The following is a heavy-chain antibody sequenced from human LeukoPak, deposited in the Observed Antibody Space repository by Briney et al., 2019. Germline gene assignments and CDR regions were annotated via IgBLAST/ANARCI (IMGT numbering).Heavy chain of an antibody. CDR2: INPSGGST. CDR3: ARDPRPSYDSSDYYYPGDY. V-gene: IGHV1-46*01. CDR1: GYTFTSYY. J-gene: IGHJ4*02. Sequence: ASVKVSCKASGYTFTSYYMHWVRQAPGQGLEWMAIINPSGGSTNYAQKFQGRVTMTRGTSTSTVYMERSSLRSEDTAVYYCARDPRPSYDSSDYYYPGDYWGQGTLVTVSS. D-gene: IGHD3-22*01.